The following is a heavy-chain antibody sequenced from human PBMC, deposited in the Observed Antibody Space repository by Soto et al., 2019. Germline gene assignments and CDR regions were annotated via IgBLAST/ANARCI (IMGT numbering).Heavy chain of an antibody. CDR2: INGDGSGT. CDR1: GFTFSNYW. D-gene: IGHD4-17*01. Sequence: EVQLVESGGGLVQPGGSLRLSCAASGFTFSNYWIHWVRQVPGEGLVWLSRINGDGSGTNYADSVKGRLTISRNNAKNTFYVQMNSLRAEDTAVYYCARGGLRSYWIDPWGQGTLVTVSS. V-gene: IGHV3-74*01. CDR3: ARGGLRSYWIDP. J-gene: IGHJ5*02.